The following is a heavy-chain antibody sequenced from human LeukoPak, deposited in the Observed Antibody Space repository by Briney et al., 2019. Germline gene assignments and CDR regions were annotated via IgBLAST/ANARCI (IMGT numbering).Heavy chain of an antibody. J-gene: IGHJ4*02. V-gene: IGHV1-2*04. CDR2: INPNSGGT. D-gene: IGHD5-24*01. CDR3: ARARDGYILDY. CDR1: GYTFTGYY. Sequence: ASVKVSCKASGYTFTGYYMHWVRQAPGQGLEWMGWINPNSGGTNYAQKFQGWVTMTRDTSISTAYMELSRLRFDDTAVYYCARARDGYILDYWGQGTLVTVSS.